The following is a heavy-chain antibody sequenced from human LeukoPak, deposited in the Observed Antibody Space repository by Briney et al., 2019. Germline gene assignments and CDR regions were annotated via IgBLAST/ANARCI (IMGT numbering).Heavy chain of an antibody. V-gene: IGHV1-2*02. CDR1: GYTFTGYY. CDR2: INPNSGGT. CDR3: ARGYGSGPNYYYVMDV. J-gene: IGHJ6*02. Sequence: ASVKVSCKASGYTFTGYYLHWVRPAPGQGLEWMGWINPNSGGTNYAQKFQGRVTVTRDTSISTAYMDLSRLRSDDTAVYYCARGYGSGPNYYYVMDVWGQGTTVTVSS. D-gene: IGHD3-10*01.